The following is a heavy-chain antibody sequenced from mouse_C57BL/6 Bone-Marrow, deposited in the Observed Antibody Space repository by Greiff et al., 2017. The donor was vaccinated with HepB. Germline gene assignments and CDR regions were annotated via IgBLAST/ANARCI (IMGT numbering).Heavy chain of an antibody. V-gene: IGHV1-18*01. D-gene: IGHD2-5*01. CDR3: ARRAYYSNYGYFDY. J-gene: IGHJ2*01. CDR1: GYTFTDYN. Sequence: EVQLQQSGPELVKPGASVKIPCKASGYTFTDYNMDWVKQSHGKSLEWIGDINPNNGGTIYNQKFKGKATLTVDKSSSTAYMELRSLTSEDTAVYYCARRAYYSNYGYFDYWGQGTTLTVSS. CDR2: INPNNGGT.